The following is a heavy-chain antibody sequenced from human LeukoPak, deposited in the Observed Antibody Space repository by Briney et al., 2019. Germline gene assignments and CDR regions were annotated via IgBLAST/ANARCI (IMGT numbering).Heavy chain of an antibody. V-gene: IGHV1-2*02. CDR3: ARLRDSGYDY. J-gene: IGHJ4*02. Sequence: GASVTVSFKASGYTYTGYYVHWLRPPPGKGLEWMGWINPNSGGTNYAQKFQGRVTMTRDTSISTTYMELSRLRSDDTAVYYCARLRDSGYDYWGQGTLVTVSS. CDR2: INPNSGGT. CDR1: GYTYTGYY. D-gene: IGHD5-12*01.